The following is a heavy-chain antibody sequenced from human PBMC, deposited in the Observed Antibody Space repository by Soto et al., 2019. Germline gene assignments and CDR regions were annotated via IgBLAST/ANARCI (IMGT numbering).Heavy chain of an antibody. D-gene: IGHD3-22*01. V-gene: IGHV3-30-3*01. Sequence: GGSLRLSCAASGFTFSSYAMHWVRQAPGKGLEWVAVISYDGSNKYYADSVKGRFTISRDNSKNTLYLQMNSLRAEDTAVYYCARDLMPYSSGYYQDMGDYYYYGMDVWGQGTTVTVSS. CDR1: GFTFSSYA. CDR3: ARDLMPYSSGYYQDMGDYYYYGMDV. CDR2: ISYDGSNK. J-gene: IGHJ6*02.